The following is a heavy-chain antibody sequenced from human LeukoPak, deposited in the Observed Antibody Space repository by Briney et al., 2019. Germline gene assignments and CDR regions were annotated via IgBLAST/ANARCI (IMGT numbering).Heavy chain of an antibody. CDR3: AICIVGATGYYFDY. D-gene: IGHD1-26*01. CDR1: GGSISSHY. J-gene: IGHJ4*02. CDR2: IYYSGST. Sequence: PSETLSLTCTVSGGSISSHYWSWIRQPPGKGLEWIGYIYYSGSTNYNPSLKSRVTISVDTSKNQFSLKLSSVTAADTAVYYCAICIVGATGYYFDYWGQGTLVTVSS. V-gene: IGHV4-59*11.